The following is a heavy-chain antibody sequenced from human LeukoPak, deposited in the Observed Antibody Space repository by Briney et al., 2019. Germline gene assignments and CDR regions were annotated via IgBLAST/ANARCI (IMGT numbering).Heavy chain of an antibody. CDR1: GGSISSYY. CDR3: ARLSCSSTSCYWTFDP. Sequence: SETLSLTCTVSGGSISSYYWSWIRPPPGKGLEWIGYIYYSGSTNYNPSLKSRVTISVDTSKNQFSLKLSSVTAADTAVYYCARLSCSSTSCYWTFDPWGQGTLVTVSS. D-gene: IGHD2-2*01. J-gene: IGHJ5*02. V-gene: IGHV4-59*08. CDR2: IYYSGST.